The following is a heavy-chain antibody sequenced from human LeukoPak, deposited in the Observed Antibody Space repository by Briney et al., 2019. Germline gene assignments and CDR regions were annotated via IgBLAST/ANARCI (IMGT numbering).Heavy chain of an antibody. V-gene: IGHV3-15*07. D-gene: IGHD3-10*01. Sequence: GGSLRLSCAASGFTFSNAWMNWVRQAPGKGLEWVGRIKSKTDGETTDYAAPVKGRFTISRDDSKNTLYLQMNSLKTEDTAVYYCTTVRLGAGNFDYWGQGTLVTVSS. CDR2: IKSKTDGETT. J-gene: IGHJ4*02. CDR3: TTVRLGAGNFDY. CDR1: GFTFSNAW.